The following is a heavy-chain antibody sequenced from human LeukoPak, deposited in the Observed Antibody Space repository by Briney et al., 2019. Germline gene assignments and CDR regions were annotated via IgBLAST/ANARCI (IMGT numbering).Heavy chain of an antibody. CDR1: GFTFSSYA. D-gene: IGHD2/OR15-2a*01. V-gene: IGHV3-21*01. J-gene: IGHJ6*02. CDR3: VRDTSAYYYYYGMDV. CDR2: ISSSSSYI. Sequence: GGSLRLSCAASGFTFSSYAMSWVRQAPGKGLEWVSAISSSSSYIYYADSVKGRFTISRDNAKNSLYLQMNSLRAEDTAVYYCVRDTSAYYYYYGMDVWGQGTTVTVSS.